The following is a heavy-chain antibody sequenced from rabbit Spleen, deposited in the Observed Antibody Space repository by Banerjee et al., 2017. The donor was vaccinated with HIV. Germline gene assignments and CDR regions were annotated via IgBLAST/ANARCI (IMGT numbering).Heavy chain of an antibody. D-gene: IGHD7-1*01. Sequence: QSLEESGGDLVKPGTSLTLTCKASGFSFTSNYYMCWVRQAPGKGLEWIACIYAGSGGSAYYASWAKGRFTISKTSSTTVTLQMTSLTAADTATYFCARDPWAGYAGYGWLDLWGQGTLVTVS. V-gene: IGHV1S40*01. CDR3: ARDPWAGYAGYGWLDL. J-gene: IGHJ4*01. CDR2: IYAGSGGSA. CDR1: GFSFTSNYY.